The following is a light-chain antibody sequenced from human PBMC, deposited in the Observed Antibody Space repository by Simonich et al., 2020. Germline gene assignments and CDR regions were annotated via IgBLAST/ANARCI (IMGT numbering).Light chain of an antibody. J-gene: IGKJ2*02. CDR2: AAS. CDR1: KGISSY. V-gene: IGKV1-8*01. CDR3: QQYNSYSPCT. Sequence: AIRMTQSPSSLSASTGDRVTITCRASKGISSYLAWYQQKPGKAPKLLIDAASNLQSGGPSRFSGSGSGTEFTLTISSLQPDDFATYYCQQYNSYSPCTFGQGTKLEIK.